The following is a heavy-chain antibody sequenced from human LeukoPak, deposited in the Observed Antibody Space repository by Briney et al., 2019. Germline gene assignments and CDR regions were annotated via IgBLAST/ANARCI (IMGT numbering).Heavy chain of an antibody. CDR1: GYSFTSYW. D-gene: IGHD3-3*01. CDR3: ARHLGRIYDFWADDAFDI. CDR2: IYPGDSDT. V-gene: IGHV5-51*01. Sequence: GESLKISCKGSGYSFTSYWIGWVRQMPGKGLEWVGIIYPGDSDTRYSPSFQGQVTISADKSISTAYLQWSSLKASDTAMYYCARHLGRIYDFWADDAFDIWGQGTMVTVSS. J-gene: IGHJ3*02.